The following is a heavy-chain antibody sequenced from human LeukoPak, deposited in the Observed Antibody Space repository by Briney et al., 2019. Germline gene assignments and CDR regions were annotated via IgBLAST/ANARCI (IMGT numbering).Heavy chain of an antibody. Sequence: SETQSLTCTVSGGSISSYYWSWIRQPPGKGLEWIGYIYYSGSTNYNPSLKSRVTISVDTSKNQFSLKLSSVTAADTAVYYCAREGHDFWSGNYYYYYMDVWGKGTTVTVSS. J-gene: IGHJ6*03. CDR1: GGSISSYY. CDR3: AREGHDFWSGNYYYYYMDV. D-gene: IGHD3-3*01. V-gene: IGHV4-59*01. CDR2: IYYSGST.